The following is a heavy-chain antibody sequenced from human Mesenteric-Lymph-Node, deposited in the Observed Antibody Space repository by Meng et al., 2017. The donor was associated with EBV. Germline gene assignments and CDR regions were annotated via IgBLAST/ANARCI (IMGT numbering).Heavy chain of an antibody. CDR2: ISYSWST. CDR1: GVSSSSYY. Sequence: LQLQRCGPGLVRPSETLSPTCTVAGVSSSSYYWGGSPQPPGKGLEWIGSISYSWSTYYKPSLKSRVTMSVDTSKNQVSLKLSSVTAADTAVYYCARDLGLAVAVYYFNYWGQGTLVTVSS. D-gene: IGHD6-19*01. J-gene: IGHJ4*02. CDR3: ARDLGLAVAVYYFNY. V-gene: IGHV4-39*07.